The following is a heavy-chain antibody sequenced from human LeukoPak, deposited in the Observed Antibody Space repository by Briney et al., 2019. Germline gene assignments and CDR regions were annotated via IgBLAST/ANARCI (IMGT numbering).Heavy chain of an antibody. V-gene: IGHV4-59*01. J-gene: IGHJ4*02. D-gene: IGHD5-24*01. CDR2: IYDSGST. CDR1: GGSISSYY. CDR3: ARVPCPLMATRCPFDY. Sequence: SETMSLTCTVSGGSISSYYWSWIRQPPGKGLEWIGYIYDSGSTNYSPSLKSRVTISVDTSKNQFSLKLSSVTAADTAVYYCARVPCPLMATRCPFDYWGQGTLVTVSS.